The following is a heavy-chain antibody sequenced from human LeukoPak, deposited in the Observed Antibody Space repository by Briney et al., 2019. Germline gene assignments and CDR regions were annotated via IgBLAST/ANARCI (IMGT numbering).Heavy chain of an antibody. Sequence: GGSLRPSCAASGFTFSSYSMNWVRQAPGKGLEWVSYISSSSSTIYYADSVKGRFTISRDNAKNSLYLQMNSLRAEDTAVYYCAREDYYDSSGYYYGEPHFDYWGQGTLVTVSS. J-gene: IGHJ4*02. CDR3: AREDYYDSSGYYYGEPHFDY. CDR2: ISSSSSTI. D-gene: IGHD3-22*01. V-gene: IGHV3-48*04. CDR1: GFTFSSYS.